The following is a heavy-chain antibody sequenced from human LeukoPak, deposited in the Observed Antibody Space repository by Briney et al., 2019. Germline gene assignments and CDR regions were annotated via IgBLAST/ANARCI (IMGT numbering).Heavy chain of an antibody. CDR3: ARAGGSYGSDDAFDI. CDR1: GGSISSGDYY. V-gene: IGHV4-30-4*08. J-gene: IGHJ3*02. Sequence: PSETLSLTCTVSGGSISSGDYYWSWIRQPPGKCLEWIGYIYYSGSTYYNPSLKSRVTISVDTSKNQFSLKLSSVTAADTAVYYCARAGGSYGSDDAFDIWGQGTMVTVSS. D-gene: IGHD1-26*01. CDR2: IYYSGST.